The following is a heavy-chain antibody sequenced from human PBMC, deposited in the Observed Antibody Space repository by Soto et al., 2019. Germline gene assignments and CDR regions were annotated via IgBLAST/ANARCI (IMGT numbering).Heavy chain of an antibody. J-gene: IGHJ6*02. V-gene: IGHV1-69*06. CDR1: GGTFSSYA. Sequence: AAVKVSCKASGGTFSSYAISWVRQAPGQGLEWMGGIIPIFGTANYAQKFQGRVTITADKSTSTAYMELSSLRSEDTAVYYCARIYDFWSARDPDYYYGIDVWGQRTTVTAS. CDR3: ARIYDFWSARDPDYYYGIDV. D-gene: IGHD3-3*01. CDR2: IIPIFGTA.